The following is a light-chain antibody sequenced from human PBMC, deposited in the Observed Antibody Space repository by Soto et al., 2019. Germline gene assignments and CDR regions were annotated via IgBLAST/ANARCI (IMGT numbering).Light chain of an antibody. CDR1: NSNIGSNS. CDR2: SNN. Sequence: QSVLTQPPSASGTPGQTVTITCSGSNSNIGSNSVNWFQHLPGAVPKLLIFSNNQRPSGVPDRFSGSKSGTSASLAISGLQTEYESDYYCSAWDDSLVVVFGGGTKLTVL. CDR3: SAWDDSLVVV. V-gene: IGLV1-44*01. J-gene: IGLJ2*01.